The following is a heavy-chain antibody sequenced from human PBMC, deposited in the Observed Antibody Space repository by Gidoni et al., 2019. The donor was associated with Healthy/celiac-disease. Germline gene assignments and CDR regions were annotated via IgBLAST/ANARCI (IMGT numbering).Heavy chain of an antibody. CDR2: ISYDGSNK. J-gene: IGHJ3*02. CDR1: GFTFSNYG. Sequence: QVQLVASGGGVVQPGRSLRLSCAASGFTFSNYGMRWVRQAPGKGLEWVAVISYDGSNKYYADSVKGRFTISRDNSKNTLYLQMNSLRAEDTAVYYCAKLEPSYYYDSSGPDAFDIWGQGTMVTVSS. D-gene: IGHD3-22*01. CDR3: AKLEPSYYYDSSGPDAFDI. V-gene: IGHV3-30*18.